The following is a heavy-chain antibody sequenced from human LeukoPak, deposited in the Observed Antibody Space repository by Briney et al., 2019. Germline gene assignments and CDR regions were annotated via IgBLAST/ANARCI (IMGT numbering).Heavy chain of an antibody. CDR1: GGSISSSSYY. CDR3: ASRLWFGELLYGPYYFDY. D-gene: IGHD3-10*01. Sequence: ETLSLTCTVSGGSISSSSYYWGWIRQPPGTGLEWIGSIYYSGSTYYNPSLKSRVTISVDTSKNQFSLKLSSVTAADTAVYYCASRLWFGELLYGPYYFDYWGQGTLVTVSS. J-gene: IGHJ4*02. V-gene: IGHV4-39*07. CDR2: IYYSGST.